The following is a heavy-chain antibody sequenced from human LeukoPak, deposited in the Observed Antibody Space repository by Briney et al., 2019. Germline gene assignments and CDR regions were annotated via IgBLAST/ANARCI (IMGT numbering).Heavy chain of an antibody. D-gene: IGHD1-26*01. Sequence: PGGSLRLSCAASGFTFDDYAMHWVRQAPGKGLEWVSGISWNSGSIGYADSVKGRFTISRDNAKNSLYLQMNSLRAEDTAVYYCAKAGRGELLPFDYWGQGTLVTVSS. V-gene: IGHV3-9*01. J-gene: IGHJ4*02. CDR2: ISWNSGSI. CDR3: AKAGRGELLPFDY. CDR1: GFTFDDYA.